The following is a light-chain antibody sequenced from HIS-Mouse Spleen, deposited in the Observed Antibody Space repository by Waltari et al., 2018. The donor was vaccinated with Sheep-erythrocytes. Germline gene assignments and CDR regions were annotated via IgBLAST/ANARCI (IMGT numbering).Light chain of an antibody. J-gene: IGKJ5*01. CDR3: QQANSFPIT. V-gene: IGKV1-12*01. CDR1: QGIGSW. CDR2: AAS. Sequence: DIQMTQSPSSVSASVGVRVTITCRASQGIGSWLVWYQQKPGKAPKLLIYAASSLQSGVPSRFSGSGSGTDFTLTISSLQPEDFATYYCQQANSFPITFGQGTRLEIK.